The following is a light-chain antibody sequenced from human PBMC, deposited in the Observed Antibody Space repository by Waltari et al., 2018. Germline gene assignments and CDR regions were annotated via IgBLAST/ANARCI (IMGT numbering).Light chain of an antibody. J-gene: IGLJ3*02. CDR3: QSADSSGTWV. Sequence: SYELTQPPSVSVSPGQTATITCSGDALPKQFAHWYHQKPGQAPVVVIYKDTERPPGIPERFSGSSSGTTVTLTINGVQAEDEADYYCQSADSSGTWVFGGGTKLTVL. V-gene: IGLV3-25*03. CDR2: KDT. CDR1: ALPKQF.